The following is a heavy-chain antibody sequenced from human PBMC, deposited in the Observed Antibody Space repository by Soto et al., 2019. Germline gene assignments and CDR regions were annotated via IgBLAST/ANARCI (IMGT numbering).Heavy chain of an antibody. V-gene: IGHV3-21*01. CDR2: ISSSSSYI. CDR1: GFTFSSYS. Sequence: GGSLRLSCAASGFTFSSYSMNWVRQAPGKGLEWVSSISSSSSYIYYADSVKGRFTISRDNAKNSLYLQMNSLRAEDTAVYYCARDLSMVTILSWFDPWGQGTLVTVSS. J-gene: IGHJ5*02. CDR3: ARDLSMVTILSWFDP. D-gene: IGHD3-9*01.